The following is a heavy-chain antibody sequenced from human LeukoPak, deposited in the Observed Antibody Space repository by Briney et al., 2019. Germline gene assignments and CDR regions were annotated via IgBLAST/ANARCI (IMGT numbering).Heavy chain of an antibody. J-gene: IGHJ4*02. Sequence: ASVKVSCKVSGYTLTELSMHWVRQAPGKGLEWMGGFDPEDGETIYAQKFQGRVTMTRDTSTSTVYMELNSLRSDDTAVYYCARGSVGESEISDYWGQGTLVTVSS. CDR3: ARGSVGESEISDY. CDR1: GYTLTELS. V-gene: IGHV1-24*01. D-gene: IGHD3-10*01. CDR2: FDPEDGET.